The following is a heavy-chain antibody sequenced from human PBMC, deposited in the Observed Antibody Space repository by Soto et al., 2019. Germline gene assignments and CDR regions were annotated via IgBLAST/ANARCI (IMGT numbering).Heavy chain of an antibody. Sequence: GASVKVSCKASGYTFTGYYMHWVRQAPGQGLEWMGWINPNSGGTNYAQKFQGRVTMTRDTSISTAYMELSRLRSDDTAVYYCARDSSYGHYPPSLSDYWGQGTLVTVSS. CDR2: INPNSGGT. D-gene: IGHD4-17*01. V-gene: IGHV1-2*02. CDR1: GYTFTGYY. J-gene: IGHJ4*02. CDR3: ARDSSYGHYPPSLSDY.